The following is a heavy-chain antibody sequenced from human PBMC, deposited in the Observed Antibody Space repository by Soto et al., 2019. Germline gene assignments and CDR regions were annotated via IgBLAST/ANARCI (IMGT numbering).Heavy chain of an antibody. J-gene: IGHJ4*02. V-gene: IGHV1-2*02. D-gene: IGHD2-2*01. CDR1: GYTFTGYY. Sequence: QVQLVQSGAEVKRPGASVKVSCKASGYTFTGYYIHWVRQAPGQGPEWMGWIDPSSGGTNFAQKFQGRVTMTRDTSISTAYMERSRLRSDDAAVYYCARDRGVPAVTITSPDSWGQGTLVTVSS. CDR3: ARDRGVPAVTITSPDS. CDR2: IDPSSGGT.